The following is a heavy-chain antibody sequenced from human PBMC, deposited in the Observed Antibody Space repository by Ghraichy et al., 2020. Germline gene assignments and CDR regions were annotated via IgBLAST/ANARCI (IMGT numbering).Heavy chain of an antibody. CDR2: INSAGTT. CDR1: GFTFRTYV. D-gene: IGHD3-10*01. J-gene: IGHJ6*02. CDR3: AKEGGLVVREGNGMDV. V-gene: IGHV3-23*01. Sequence: LSLTCAASGFTFRTYVMSWVRQAPGKGLEWVSAINSAGTTFYLNSVKGRFTISRDNSKNTLFLQMNSLRAEDTAVYYCAKEGGLVVREGNGMDVWGQGTTVTVSS.